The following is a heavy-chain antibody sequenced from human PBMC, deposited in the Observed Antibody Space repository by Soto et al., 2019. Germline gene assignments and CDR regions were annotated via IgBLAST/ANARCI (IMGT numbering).Heavy chain of an antibody. CDR3: ARRGYDILTGSTKVSWFDP. CDR2: IYHSGST. J-gene: IGHJ5*02. CDR1: GGSISSSNW. V-gene: IGHV4-4*02. Sequence: QVQLQESGPGLVKPSGTLSLTCAVSGGSISSSNWWSWVRQPPGKGLEWIGEIYHSGSTNYNPSLKSRVTISVDKSKNQFSLKLSSVTAADTAVYYCARRGYDILTGSTKVSWFDPWGQGTLVTVSS. D-gene: IGHD3-9*01.